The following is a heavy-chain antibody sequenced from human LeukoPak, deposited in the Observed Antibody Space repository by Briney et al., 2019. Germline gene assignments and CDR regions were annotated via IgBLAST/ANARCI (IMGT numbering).Heavy chain of an antibody. CDR2: IYYSGST. Sequence: SETLSLTCTVSGGSISSYYWSWIRQLPGKGLEWIGYIYYSGSTNYNPSLKSRVTISVDTSKNQFSLKLSSVTAVDTAVYYCARGSYSSSWYSPTFDYWGQGTLVTVSS. CDR3: ARGSYSSSWYSPTFDY. J-gene: IGHJ4*02. V-gene: IGHV4-59*12. D-gene: IGHD6-13*01. CDR1: GGSISSYY.